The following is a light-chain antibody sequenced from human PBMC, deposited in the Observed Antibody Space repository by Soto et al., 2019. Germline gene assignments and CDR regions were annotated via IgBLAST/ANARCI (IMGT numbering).Light chain of an antibody. Sequence: QSVLTQPASVSGSPGQSITISCTGTSSDVGGYNFVSWYQNHPGKAPNLMIYEVTNRPSGVSNRFSGSKSGNTASLTISGLQAEDEADYYCTSYSITTTHVVFGGGTKLTVL. CDR2: EVT. J-gene: IGLJ2*01. V-gene: IGLV2-14*01. CDR1: SSDVGGYNF. CDR3: TSYSITTTHVV.